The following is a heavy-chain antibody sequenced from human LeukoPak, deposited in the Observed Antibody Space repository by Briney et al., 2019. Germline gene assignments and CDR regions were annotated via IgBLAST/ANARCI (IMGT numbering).Heavy chain of an antibody. V-gene: IGHV3-74*01. CDR3: ARGASTWFDP. J-gene: IGHJ5*02. CDR2: ITSDGSST. CDR1: GFTFSNYW. Sequence: PGGSLRLSCAASGFTFSNYWMNWVRQAPGKGLVWVSRITSDGSSTSHADSVKGRFTISRDNAKNTLYLQMNSLRAEDTAVYYCARGASTWFDPWGQGTLVTVSS.